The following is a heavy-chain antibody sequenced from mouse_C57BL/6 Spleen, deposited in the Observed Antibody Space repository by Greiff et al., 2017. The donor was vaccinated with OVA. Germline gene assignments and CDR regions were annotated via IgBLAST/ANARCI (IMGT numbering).Heavy chain of an antibody. J-gene: IGHJ2*01. V-gene: IGHV5-17*01. CDR2: ISSGSSTI. CDR3: ARPPYYGSSYFDY. D-gene: IGHD1-1*01. Sequence: EVKLMESGGGLVKPGGSLKLSCAASGFTFSDYGMHWVRQAPEKGLEWVAYISSGSSTIYYADTVKGRFTISRDNAKNTLFLQMTSLRSEDTAMYYCARPPYYGSSYFDYWGQGTTLTVSS. CDR1: GFTFSDYG.